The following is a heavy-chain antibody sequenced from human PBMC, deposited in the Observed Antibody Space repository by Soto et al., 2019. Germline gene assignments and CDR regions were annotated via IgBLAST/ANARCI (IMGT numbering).Heavy chain of an antibody. Sequence: QVQLKQWGAGLLKPSETLSLTCAVNGGSFTGYYWTYIRQSPEKGLEWIGEVNHRGSTTYNPSLKSRVTISGDASNNQFSLNLSSVTAADTAVYYCARSPPFSSFRGFDVWGQGTMVTVSA. CDR3: ARSPPFSSFRGFDV. CDR1: GGSFTGYY. J-gene: IGHJ3*01. D-gene: IGHD6-6*01. CDR2: VNHRGST. V-gene: IGHV4-34*02.